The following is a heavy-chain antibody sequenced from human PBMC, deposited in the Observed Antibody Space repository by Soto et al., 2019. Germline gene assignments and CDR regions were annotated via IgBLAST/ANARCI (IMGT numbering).Heavy chain of an antibody. J-gene: IGHJ5*02. CDR2: VSGSGGTT. V-gene: IGHV3-23*01. Sequence: GGSLSLSCAASGFTFSSSTMSWVRQAPGEGLEWVSAVSGSGGTTYFADSVKGRFTISRDNSKNTLYLQMNSLRDEDTGVYYCAKLSTSWGQGTQVTVSS. CDR3: AKLSTS. CDR1: GFTFSSST.